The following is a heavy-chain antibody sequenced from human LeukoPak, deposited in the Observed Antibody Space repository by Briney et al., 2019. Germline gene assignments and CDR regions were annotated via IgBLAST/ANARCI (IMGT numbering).Heavy chain of an antibody. D-gene: IGHD3-10*01. CDR1: GFTFDDYA. Sequence: GGSLRLSCAASGFTFDDYAMHWVRQAPGKGLEWVSGISWNSGSIGYADSVKGRFTISRDNAKNSLYLQMNSLRVEDTATYSCAKVAHYYYGSESYYFFEHWGQGTPVTASS. CDR3: AKVAHYYYGSESYYFFEH. V-gene: IGHV3-9*01. J-gene: IGHJ4*02. CDR2: ISWNSGSI.